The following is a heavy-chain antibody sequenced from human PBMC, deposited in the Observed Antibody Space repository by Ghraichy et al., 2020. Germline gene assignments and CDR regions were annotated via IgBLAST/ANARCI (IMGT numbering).Heavy chain of an antibody. Sequence: SETLSLTCAVYGGSLSGYSWNWIRQSPGKGLEWIGEINYSGSTNYNPSLKSRVTISIDTSTNHITFNLTSVTAADTAVYYCARAWTSWGQGTLVTVSS. V-gene: IGHV4-34*01. J-gene: IGHJ1*01. CDR1: GGSLSGYS. CDR3: ARAWTS. CDR2: INYSGST. D-gene: IGHD1-1*01.